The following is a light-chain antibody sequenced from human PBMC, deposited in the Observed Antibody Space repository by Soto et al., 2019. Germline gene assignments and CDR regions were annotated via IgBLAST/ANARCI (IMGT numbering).Light chain of an antibody. V-gene: IGKV3-15*01. CDR2: GVS. J-gene: IGKJ1*01. CDR3: HQYGSSPQT. Sequence: EIVMTQSPATLSVSPGDRATLSCRVSQLISHNLAWYQQKPGQAPRLLIYGVSTRATGIPARFSGSGSGTEFTLTVDRLEPEDFAVYYCHQYGSSPQTFGRGTKVDIK. CDR1: QLISHN.